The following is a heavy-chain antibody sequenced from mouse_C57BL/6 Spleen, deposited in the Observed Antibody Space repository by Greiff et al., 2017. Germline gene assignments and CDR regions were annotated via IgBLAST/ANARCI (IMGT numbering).Heavy chain of an antibody. D-gene: IGHD2-1*01. J-gene: IGHJ3*01. CDR2: IYPGSGST. Sequence: VQLQQPGAELVKPGASVKMSCKASGYTFTSYWITWVKQRPGPGLEWIGDIYPGSGSTNYKEKFKSKAQLTVDTSSSTAYMQLSSLTSEDSAVYYCARGSYGNYVGFAYWGQGTLVTVSA. V-gene: IGHV1-55*01. CDR1: GYTFTSYW. CDR3: ARGSYGNYVGFAY.